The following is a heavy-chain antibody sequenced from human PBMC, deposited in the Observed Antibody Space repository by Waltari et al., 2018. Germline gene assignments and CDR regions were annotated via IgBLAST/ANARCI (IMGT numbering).Heavy chain of an antibody. CDR2: IIPILGIA. Sequence: QVQLVQSGAEVKKPGSSVKVSCKASGGTFSSYTISWVRQAPGQGLEWMGRIIPILGIANYAQKFQGRVTITADKSTSTAYMELSSLRSEDTAVYYCARGSIAVAGNYYFDYWGQGTLVIVSS. CDR1: GGTFSSYT. V-gene: IGHV1-69*02. D-gene: IGHD6-19*01. J-gene: IGHJ4*02. CDR3: ARGSIAVAGNYYFDY.